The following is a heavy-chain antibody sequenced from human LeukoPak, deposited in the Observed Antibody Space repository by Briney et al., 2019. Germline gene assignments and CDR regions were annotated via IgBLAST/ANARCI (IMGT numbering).Heavy chain of an antibody. Sequence: GGSLRLSCAASGFTFSSYWMSWVRQAPGKGLEWVANIKQDGSEKYYVDSVKGRFTISRDNAKNSLYLQMNSLRAEDTAVYYCARVPYDSSGYDYYFDYWGQGTLVTVSS. V-gene: IGHV3-7*01. CDR1: GFTFSSYW. CDR2: IKQDGSEK. CDR3: ARVPYDSSGYDYYFDY. D-gene: IGHD3-22*01. J-gene: IGHJ4*02.